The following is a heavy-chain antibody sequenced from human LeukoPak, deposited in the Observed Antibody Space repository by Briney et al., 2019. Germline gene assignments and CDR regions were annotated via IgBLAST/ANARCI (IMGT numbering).Heavy chain of an antibody. CDR1: GFSFSSYG. Sequence: GRSLRLSCAASGFSFSSYGMHWVRQAPGKGLEWVAVISDDGSNKYYADSVKGRFTISRDNSKNTLYLQMNSLRAEDTAVYYCARDRSSGWSNDAFDIWGQGTMVTVSS. J-gene: IGHJ3*02. D-gene: IGHD6-19*01. CDR2: ISDDGSNK. V-gene: IGHV3-30*03. CDR3: ARDRSSGWSNDAFDI.